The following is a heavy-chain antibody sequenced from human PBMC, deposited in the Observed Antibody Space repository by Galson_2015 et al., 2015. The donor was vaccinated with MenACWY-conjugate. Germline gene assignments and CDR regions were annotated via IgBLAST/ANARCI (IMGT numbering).Heavy chain of an antibody. CDR3: ASDSNWSFDS. D-gene: IGHD6-13*01. CDR1: GFTFTNYW. CDR2: IKADGSFS. J-gene: IGHJ4*02. V-gene: IGHV3-74*01. Sequence: SLRLSCAASGFTFTNYWMHWVRQPPGKGLEWISYIKADGSFSNYAYSVKGRFTISTDNAKNMVYLQMVCLGDEETAVYFCASDSNWSFDSWGQGSLVTVSS.